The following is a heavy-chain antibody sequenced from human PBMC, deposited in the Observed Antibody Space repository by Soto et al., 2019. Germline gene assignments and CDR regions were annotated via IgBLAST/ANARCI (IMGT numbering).Heavy chain of an antibody. Sequence: LRLSCAASGFTFDDYTMHWARQAPGKGLEWVSLISWDGGSTYYADSVKGRFTISRDNSKNSLYLQMNSLRTEDTALYYCAKGRREAASTGYYYYGMDVWGQGTTVTVSS. CDR2: ISWDGGST. CDR3: AKGRREAASTGYYYYGMDV. D-gene: IGHD2-8*02. V-gene: IGHV3-43*01. J-gene: IGHJ6*02. CDR1: GFTFDDYT.